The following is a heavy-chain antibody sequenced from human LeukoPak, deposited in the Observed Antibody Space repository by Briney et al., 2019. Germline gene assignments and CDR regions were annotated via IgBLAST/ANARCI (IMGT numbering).Heavy chain of an antibody. J-gene: IGHJ4*02. V-gene: IGHV3-30*02. CDR3: AKVHDAAIAHFDY. Sequence: GGSLRLSCAASGFTFSSYVMHWVRQAPGKGLEWVAFIRYDGSNKYYADSVKGRFTISRDNSKNTLYLQMNSLRAEDTAVYYCAKVHDAAIAHFDYWGQGTLVTVSS. D-gene: IGHD2-2*01. CDR2: IRYDGSNK. CDR1: GFTFSSYV.